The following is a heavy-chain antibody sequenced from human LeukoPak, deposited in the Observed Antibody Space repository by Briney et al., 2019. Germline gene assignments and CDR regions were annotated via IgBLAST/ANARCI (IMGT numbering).Heavy chain of an antibody. CDR3: AKDARWLAPGTFDI. Sequence: GGSLRLSCAASGFTFSTYAMNWVRQAPGKGLNWASGISGSGDSTFYADSVKGRFTISRDNSKKTLYLQMNSLRADDTAVYYCAKDARWLAPGTFDIWGQGTTVTVS. CDR2: ISGSGDST. J-gene: IGHJ3*02. CDR1: GFTFSTYA. D-gene: IGHD6-19*01. V-gene: IGHV3-23*01.